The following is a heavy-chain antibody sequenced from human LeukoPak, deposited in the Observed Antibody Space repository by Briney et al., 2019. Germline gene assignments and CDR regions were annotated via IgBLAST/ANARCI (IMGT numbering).Heavy chain of an antibody. CDR1: GFTFSNAW. J-gene: IGHJ4*02. Sequence: GGSLRLSCAASGFTFSNAWMSWVRQTPGKGLEWVGRIKSKTDGGTTDYVAPVKGRFTISRDDSKNTLYLQMNSLKSEDAAVYYCTTDYGSGSYRYFNYWGQGTLVTVSS. D-gene: IGHD3-10*01. CDR2: IKSKTDGGTT. V-gene: IGHV3-15*01. CDR3: TTDYGSGSYRYFNY.